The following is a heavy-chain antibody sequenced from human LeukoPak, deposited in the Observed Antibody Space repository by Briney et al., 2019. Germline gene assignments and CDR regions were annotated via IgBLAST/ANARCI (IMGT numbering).Heavy chain of an antibody. CDR3: AKDDNSSGYPDY. J-gene: IGHJ4*02. Sequence: GGSLRLSCAASGFTFSSYSMNWVRQAPGKGLEWVSYISSSSSTTIYYADSVKGRFTISRDNSKNTLYLQMNSLRAEDTAVYYCAKDDNSSGYPDYWGQGTLVTVSS. D-gene: IGHD3-22*01. CDR2: ISSSSSTTI. CDR1: GFTFSSYS. V-gene: IGHV3-48*01.